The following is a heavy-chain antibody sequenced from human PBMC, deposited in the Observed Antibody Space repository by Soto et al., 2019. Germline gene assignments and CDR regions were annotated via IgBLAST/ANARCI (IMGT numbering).Heavy chain of an antibody. J-gene: IGHJ6*02. D-gene: IGHD4-17*01. CDR3: TRPLLIYGDPNYYYYGMDV. V-gene: IGHV1-18*04. CDR1: GYTFTSYG. Sequence: QVQLVQSGAEVKKPGASVKVSCKASGYTFTSYGISWVRQAPGQGLEWMGWISAYNGNTNYAQKLQGRVTMTTDTSTSTAYMELRSLRSDDTAVYYCTRPLLIYGDPNYYYYGMDVWGQGTTVTVSS. CDR2: ISAYNGNT.